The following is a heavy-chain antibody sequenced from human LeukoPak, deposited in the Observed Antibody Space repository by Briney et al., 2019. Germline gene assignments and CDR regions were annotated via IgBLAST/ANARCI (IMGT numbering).Heavy chain of an antibody. J-gene: IGHJ4*02. D-gene: IGHD2-2*01. CDR1: GLTFSSYS. CDR3: ARDPGGWYCSSTSCYYY. Sequence: PGGSLRLSCAASGLTFSSYSMNWVRQAPGKGLERVSSISSSSSYIYYADSVKGRFTISRDNAKNTLYLQMHSLRAEDTAVYYCARDPGGWYCSSTSCYYYWGQGTLVTVSS. CDR2: ISSSSSYI. V-gene: IGHV3-21*01.